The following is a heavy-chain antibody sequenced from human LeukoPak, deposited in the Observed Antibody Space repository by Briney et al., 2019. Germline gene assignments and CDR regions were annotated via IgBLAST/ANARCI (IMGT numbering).Heavy chain of an antibody. D-gene: IGHD1-26*01. CDR1: GFTFSSYW. Sequence: GGSLRLSCVASGFTFSSYWMSWVRQAPGKGLEWVANIKQDGSEAYYVDSVKGRFSISRDNAKNSLFLQMNRLRVEDTAVYFCARDKRVGATLLDYWGQGTLVTVSS. CDR2: IKQDGSEA. V-gene: IGHV3-7*01. J-gene: IGHJ4*02. CDR3: ARDKRVGATLLDY.